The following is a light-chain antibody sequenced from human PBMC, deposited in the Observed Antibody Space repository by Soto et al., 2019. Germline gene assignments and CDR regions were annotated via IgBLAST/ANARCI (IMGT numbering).Light chain of an antibody. CDR3: QQYDNLPLT. CDR2: DAS. CDR1: QDISNY. J-gene: IGKJ4*01. V-gene: IGKV1-33*01. Sequence: DIQMTQSPSPQSAYGGNRETITRPASQDISNYLNWYQQKPGKAPKLLIYDASNLETGVPSRFSGSGSGTDFTFTISSLQPEDIATYYCQQYDNLPLTFGGGTKVDIK.